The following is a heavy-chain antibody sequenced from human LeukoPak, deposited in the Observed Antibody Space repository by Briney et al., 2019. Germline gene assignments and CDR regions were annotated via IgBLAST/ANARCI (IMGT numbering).Heavy chain of an antibody. CDR2: ITTGGSTT. V-gene: IGHV3-48*03. D-gene: IGHD1-26*01. CDR1: GFTFSSYE. Sequence: GGSLRLPCAASGFTFSSYETNWVRQAPGKGREGGSYITTGGSTTHYADSVKGRFNNSRDNAKNPLYLQMSSLRAEDTAVYYCASLDRGSYYSFDYWGQGTLVTVSS. CDR3: ASLDRGSYYSFDY. J-gene: IGHJ4*02.